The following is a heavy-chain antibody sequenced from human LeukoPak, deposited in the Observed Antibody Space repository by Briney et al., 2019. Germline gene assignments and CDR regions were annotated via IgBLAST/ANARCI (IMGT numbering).Heavy chain of an antibody. D-gene: IGHD3-22*01. CDR1: GGTFSSYA. Sequence: SVKVSCKASGGTFSSYAISWVRQAPGQGLEWMGGIIPIFGTANYAQKFQGRVTITADKSTSTAYMELSSLRSEDTAVYYCARAGTYYYESSGYSLFDYWGQGTLVTVSS. CDR3: ARAGTYYYESSGYSLFDY. J-gene: IGHJ4*02. V-gene: IGHV1-69*06. CDR2: IIPIFGTA.